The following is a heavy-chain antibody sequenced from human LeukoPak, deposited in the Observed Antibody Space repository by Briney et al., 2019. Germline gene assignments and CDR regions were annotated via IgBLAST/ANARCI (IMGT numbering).Heavy chain of an antibody. CDR1: GYTFTSYY. CDR2: INPSGGST. Sequence: ASVKVSCKASGYTFTSYYMHWVRQAPGQGLEWMGIINPSGGSTSYAQKFQGRVTITADKSTSTAYMELSSLRSEDTAVYYCARDSHIAPDFDYWGQGTLVTVSS. V-gene: IGHV1-46*01. CDR3: ARDSHIAPDFDY. D-gene: IGHD6-13*01. J-gene: IGHJ4*02.